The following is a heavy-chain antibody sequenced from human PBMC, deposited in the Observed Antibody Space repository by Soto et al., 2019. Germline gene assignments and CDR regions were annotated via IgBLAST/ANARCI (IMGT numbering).Heavy chain of an antibody. CDR3: AMVDNYVTPTTQDV. CDR1: GYIFVNYV. D-gene: IGHD3-16*01. CDR2: ISPYSGNT. Sequence: QVQLVQSGDEVRKPGSSVKVSCKASGYIFVNYVIAWVRQAPGQGLEWMGWISPYSGNTHYASKVKARLTMTTDTSTISAYRDLRSLTSYDMAGYYSAMVDNYVTPTTQDVWGQGTTVTVSS. V-gene: IGHV1-18*03. J-gene: IGHJ6*02.